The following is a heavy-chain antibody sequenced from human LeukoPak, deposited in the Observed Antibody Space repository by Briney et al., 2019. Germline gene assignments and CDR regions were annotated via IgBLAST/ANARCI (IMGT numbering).Heavy chain of an antibody. V-gene: IGHV1-2*05. Sequence: ASVKVSCKASGYTFTGYYMHWVRQAPGQGLEWMGRINPNSGGTNYAQKFQGRVTMTRDTSISTAYMELSRLRSDDTDVYYCARDPSSSWGYNWFDPWGQGTLVTVSS. D-gene: IGHD6-13*01. CDR3: ARDPSSSWGYNWFDP. CDR1: GYTFTGYY. J-gene: IGHJ5*02. CDR2: INPNSGGT.